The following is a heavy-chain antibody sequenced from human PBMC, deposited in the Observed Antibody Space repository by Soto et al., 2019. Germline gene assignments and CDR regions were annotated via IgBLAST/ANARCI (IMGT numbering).Heavy chain of an antibody. CDR1: GGAMSSYY. D-gene: IGHD5-18*01. CDR2: IYTSGST. Sequence: PXETLSLSSTVPGGAMSSYYWGWIRQPAGKGLDWIGLIYTSGSTNYNPSLKGRVTMSVDTSKNQFPLKLSSVTDADTAVYYCARGVVDTAMVSWERGYYYYGMDVWGQGTTVTVPS. V-gene: IGHV4-4*07. CDR3: ARGVVDTAMVSWERGYYYYGMDV. J-gene: IGHJ6*02.